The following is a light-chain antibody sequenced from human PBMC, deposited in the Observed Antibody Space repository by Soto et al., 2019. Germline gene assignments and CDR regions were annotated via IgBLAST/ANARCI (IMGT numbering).Light chain of an antibody. J-gene: IGLJ3*02. CDR1: SSDVGDYNY. CDR2: DVT. CDR3: CSYAGSYSWV. V-gene: IGLV2-11*01. Sequence: QSVLTQPRSVSGSPGQSVTISCTGTSSDVGDYNYVSWYQQHPGKAPKLMVYDVTKRPSGVPDRFSGSKSGNTASLTISGLQAEDEADYYCCSYAGSYSWVFGGGTQLTVL.